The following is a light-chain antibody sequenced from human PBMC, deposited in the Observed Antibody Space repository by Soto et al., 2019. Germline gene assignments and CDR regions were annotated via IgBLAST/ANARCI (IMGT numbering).Light chain of an antibody. CDR1: QSVTSSY. Sequence: ETVLTQSPGTLSLSPWETATLSCRASQSVTSSYLAWYQQKPDQAPRLLIYGASSRATGIPDRFSGSGSGTDFTLTISRLEPEDFAVYYCQQYGSSLFTFGQGTKLEIK. V-gene: IGKV3-20*01. J-gene: IGKJ2*01. CDR3: QQYGSSLFT. CDR2: GAS.